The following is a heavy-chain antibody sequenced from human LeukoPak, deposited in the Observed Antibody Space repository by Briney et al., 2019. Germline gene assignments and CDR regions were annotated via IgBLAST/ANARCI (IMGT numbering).Heavy chain of an antibody. Sequence: AGGSVRLSCSASGFTFGDYGISWVRQGPGKGLEWVSGIDWNGGNTVYADSVKGRFTVSRDNAKNSLYLQMNSLRAEDTALYYCARAGDYYDTHYFDYWGQGTLVSVSS. J-gene: IGHJ4*02. CDR2: IDWNGGNT. D-gene: IGHD3-22*01. V-gene: IGHV3-20*04. CDR1: GFTFGDYG. CDR3: ARAGDYYDTHYFDY.